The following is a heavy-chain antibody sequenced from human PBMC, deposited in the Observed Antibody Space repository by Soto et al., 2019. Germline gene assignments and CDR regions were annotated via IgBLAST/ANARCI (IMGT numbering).Heavy chain of an antibody. V-gene: IGHV4-34*01. CDR1: GGSFSGYY. D-gene: IGHD3-10*01. CDR3: ARGSSLWFGDRYYFDY. J-gene: IGHJ4*02. CDR2: INHSGST. Sequence: SETLSLTCAVYGGSFSGYYWSWIRQPPGKGLGWIGEINHSGSTNYNPSLKSRVTISVDTSKNQFPLKLSSVTAADTAVYYCARGSSLWFGDRYYFDYWGQGTLVTVSS.